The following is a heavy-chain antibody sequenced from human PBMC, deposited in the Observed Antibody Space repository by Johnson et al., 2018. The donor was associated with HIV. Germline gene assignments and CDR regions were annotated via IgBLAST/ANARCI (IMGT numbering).Heavy chain of an antibody. D-gene: IGHD4-17*01. V-gene: IGHV3-9*01. CDR2: INWNSGSI. CDR1: GFIFSDYY. CDR3: AKDRHDYGDLDAFDI. Sequence: VQLVESGGGVVKPGESLRLSCAASGFIFSDYYMSWIRQAPGKGLDWVSGINWNSGSIDYADSVKGRFTISRDNAKNSLYLQMNSLRAEDTALYYCAKDRHDYGDLDAFDIWGQGTMVTVSS. J-gene: IGHJ3*02.